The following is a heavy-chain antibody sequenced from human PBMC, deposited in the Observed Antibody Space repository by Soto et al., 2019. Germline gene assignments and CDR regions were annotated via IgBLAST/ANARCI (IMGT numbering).Heavy chain of an antibody. J-gene: IGHJ4*02. V-gene: IGHV4-39*01. Sequence: SETLSLTSTVSGDSIRIADYFWGWIRQPPGKGLDWIGSIYYSGRTYYNLSLKSRVTISIDMSRSQFPLTLNSVTAADTAVYYCARWSPNSSYGGWVGYWGQGTLVT. CDR2: IYYSGRT. CDR1: GDSIRIADYF. CDR3: ARWSPNSSYGGWVGY. D-gene: IGHD4-17*01.